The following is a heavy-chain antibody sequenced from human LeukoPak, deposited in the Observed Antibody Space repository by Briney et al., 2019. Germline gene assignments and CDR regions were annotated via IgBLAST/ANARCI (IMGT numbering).Heavy chain of an antibody. Sequence: PGGSLRLSCAASGFTFSSYSMGWVRQAPGKGLGWVSSISSDSSYISYADSLKGRFTISRDNAQNSLYLQMNSLTAEDTAVYYCANNYGSGTLRVDYWGQGTLVTVSS. CDR1: GFTFSSYS. V-gene: IGHV3-21*01. CDR2: ISSDSSYI. D-gene: IGHD3-10*01. CDR3: ANNYGSGTLRVDY. J-gene: IGHJ4*02.